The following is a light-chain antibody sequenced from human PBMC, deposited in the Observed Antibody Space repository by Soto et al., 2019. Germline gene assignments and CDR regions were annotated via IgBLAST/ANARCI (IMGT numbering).Light chain of an antibody. CDR1: QGIGSY. CDR3: QQYYSDSPT. J-gene: IGKJ3*01. CDR2: AAS. V-gene: IGKV1-8*01. Sequence: AIRMTQSPSSLSASTGDRVTITCRASQGIGSYLAWYQQKPGKAPKLLISAASTLQSEVPSRFSGSGSGTDFTLTITCLQSVDFATYYCQQYYSDSPTFGPGTKVDIK.